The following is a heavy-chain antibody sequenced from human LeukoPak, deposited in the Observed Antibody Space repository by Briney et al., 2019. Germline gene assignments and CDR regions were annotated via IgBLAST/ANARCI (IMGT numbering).Heavy chain of an antibody. CDR3: AGGVTIVRGTSKHFDY. CDR2: INPSGGST. Sequence: GASVKVSCKASGYTFTNYYMYWVRQAPGQGLEWMGIINPSGGSTSYAQKFQDRVTMTRDMSTSTVYMELSSLRSEDTAVYYCAGGVTIVRGTSKHFDYWGQGTLVTVSS. J-gene: IGHJ4*02. D-gene: IGHD3-10*01. V-gene: IGHV1-46*01. CDR1: GYTFTNYY.